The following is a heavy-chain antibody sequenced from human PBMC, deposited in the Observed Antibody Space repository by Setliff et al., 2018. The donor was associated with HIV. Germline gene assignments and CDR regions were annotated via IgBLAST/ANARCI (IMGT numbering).Heavy chain of an antibody. CDR1: GFTFSNYN. V-gene: IGHV3-7*03. D-gene: IGHD4-17*01. CDR3: AVSPDGDCATTKCANWFDP. CDR2: IKEDGSEK. Sequence: PGESLKISCAASGFTFSNYNMNWVRQAPGKGLEWVANIKEDGSEKYYVDSVKGRFTTSRDNSQNTAYLQMNSLRTEDTAVYFCAVSPDGDCATTKCANWFDPWGQGTQVTVSS. J-gene: IGHJ5*02.